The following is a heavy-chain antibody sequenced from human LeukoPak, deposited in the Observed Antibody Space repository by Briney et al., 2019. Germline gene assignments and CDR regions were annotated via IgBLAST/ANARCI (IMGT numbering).Heavy chain of an antibody. CDR2: INPSGGST. Sequence: ASVKVSCKASGYTFTSYYMHWVRQAPGQGLEWMGIINPSGGSTSYAQKFQGRVTMTRDTSTSTVYMELSSLRSEDTAVYYCARDTFRGFLEWLLFDYWGQGTLVTVSS. CDR3: ARDTFRGFLEWLLFDY. CDR1: GYTFTSYY. J-gene: IGHJ4*02. D-gene: IGHD3-3*01. V-gene: IGHV1-46*01.